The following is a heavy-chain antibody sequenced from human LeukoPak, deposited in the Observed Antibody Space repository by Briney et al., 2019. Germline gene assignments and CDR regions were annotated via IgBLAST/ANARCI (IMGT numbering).Heavy chain of an antibody. J-gene: IGHJ4*02. CDR3: AREPQSWDYFDY. V-gene: IGHV3-30-3*01. CDR1: GFTFSSYA. Sequence: GGSLRLSCAASGFTFSSYAMHWVRQAPGKGLEWVAVISYDGSNKYYADSVKGRFTISRDNSKNTLYPQMNSLRAEDTAVYYCAREPQSWDYFDYWGQGTLVTVSS. D-gene: IGHD3-16*01. CDR2: ISYDGSNK.